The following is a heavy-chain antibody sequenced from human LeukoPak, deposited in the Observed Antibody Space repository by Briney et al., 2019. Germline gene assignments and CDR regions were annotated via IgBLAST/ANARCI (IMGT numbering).Heavy chain of an antibody. J-gene: IGHJ4*02. CDR2: TYYRFQWSN. CDR3: ARARSGLGRLVPMDY. CDR1: GDSVSSNSAT. V-gene: IGHV6-1*01. D-gene: IGHD6-6*01. Sequence: SQTLSLTCAISGDSVSSNSATWNWIRQSPSRGLEWLGRTYYRFQWSNDFAISVKSRITINPDTSKNQFSLQLTSVTPEDTAVYYCARARSGLGRLVPMDYWGQGTLVTVSS.